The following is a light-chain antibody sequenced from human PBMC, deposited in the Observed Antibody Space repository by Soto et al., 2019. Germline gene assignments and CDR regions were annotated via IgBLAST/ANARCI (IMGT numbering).Light chain of an antibody. J-gene: IGKJ4*01. CDR1: QDISHW. CDR2: SAS. Sequence: DMQMTQSPSSVSASVGDRVTITCRASQDISHWLAWYQQKPGKAPKLLIYSASTLQSGVPSRFSGSGSGTDFTLTISSLQPEDFATYYCQQANFFPLLTFGGGTKVVIK. V-gene: IGKV1D-12*01. CDR3: QQANFFPLLT.